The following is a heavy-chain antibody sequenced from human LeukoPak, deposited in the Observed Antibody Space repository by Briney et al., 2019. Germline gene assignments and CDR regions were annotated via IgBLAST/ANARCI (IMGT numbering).Heavy chain of an antibody. CDR3: ARDQGHTL. CDR1: GGSISSHY. J-gene: IGHJ3*01. CDR2: IYYSGST. Sequence: PSETLSLTCTVSGGSISSHYWSWIRQPPGKGLEWIGYIYYSGSTYYNPSLKSRVTISVDTSKNQFSLKLSSVTAADTAVYYCARDQGHTLWGQGTMVTVSS. V-gene: IGHV4-59*11.